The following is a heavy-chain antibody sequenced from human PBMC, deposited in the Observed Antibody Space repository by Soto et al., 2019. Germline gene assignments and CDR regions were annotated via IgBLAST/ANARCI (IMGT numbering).Heavy chain of an antibody. CDR1: GYTFTSYD. CDR2: MNPNSGNT. D-gene: IGHD6-13*01. V-gene: IGHV1-8*01. J-gene: IGHJ4*02. Sequence: QVQLVQSGAEVKKPGASVKVSCKASGYTFTSYDINWVRQATGQGLEWMGWMNPNSGNTGYAQKFQGRVTMTRNTSISTAYMERSSLRSEDTAVYYCARGIAAAGTPNFDYWGQGTLVTVSS. CDR3: ARGIAAAGTPNFDY.